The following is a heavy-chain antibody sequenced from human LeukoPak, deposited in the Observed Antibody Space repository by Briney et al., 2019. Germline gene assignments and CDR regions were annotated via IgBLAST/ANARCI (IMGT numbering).Heavy chain of an antibody. Sequence: SGGSLRLSCAASGFTFSSYGMHWVRQAPGKGLEWVAFIRYDGSNKYYADSVKGRFTISRDNSKNTLYLQMNSLRAEDTAVYYCAKVMQVWWLRFDYWGQGTLVAVSS. V-gene: IGHV3-30*02. J-gene: IGHJ4*02. CDR3: AKVMQVWWLRFDY. CDR1: GFTFSSYG. D-gene: IGHD5-12*01. CDR2: IRYDGSNK.